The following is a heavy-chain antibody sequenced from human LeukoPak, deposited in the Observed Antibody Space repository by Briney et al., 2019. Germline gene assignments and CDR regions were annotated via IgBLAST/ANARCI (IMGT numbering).Heavy chain of an antibody. Sequence: GSLRLSCAASGFTFSSYGMNWVRQAPGKGLEWASSISSSSSYIYYADSVKGRFTISRDNAKNSLYLQMNSLRAEDTAVYYCARVGGSGYYYSALGFDYWGQGTLVTVSS. J-gene: IGHJ4*02. CDR1: GFTFSSYG. D-gene: IGHD3-22*01. V-gene: IGHV3-21*01. CDR3: ARVGGSGYYYSALGFDY. CDR2: ISSSSSYI.